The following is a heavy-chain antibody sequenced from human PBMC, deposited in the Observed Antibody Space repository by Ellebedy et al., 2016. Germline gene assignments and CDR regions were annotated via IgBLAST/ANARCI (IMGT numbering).Heavy chain of an antibody. Sequence: SETLSLTCAVYGGSFSGYSWSWIRQPPGKGLEWIGEINQSGSTNYNPSLKSRVTISVDTSKHQFSLKLSSVTAADTAVYYCARGDYDYVWWFDPWGQGTLVTVSS. CDR2: INQSGST. CDR1: GGSFSGYS. J-gene: IGHJ5*02. D-gene: IGHD3-16*01. V-gene: IGHV4-34*01. CDR3: ARGDYDYVWWFDP.